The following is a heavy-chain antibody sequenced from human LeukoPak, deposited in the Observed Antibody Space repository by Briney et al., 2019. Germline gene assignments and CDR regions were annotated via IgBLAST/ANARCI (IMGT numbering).Heavy chain of an antibody. Sequence: SETLSLTCTVSGGSISSSAYYWGWIRQPPGMGLECLGTIYYSGTTYYNPSLKSRLTISIDMSKTQFSLRLSSVTAADTAVYYCARLWEIRGVFDYWGLGSLVTVSS. CDR2: IYYSGTT. V-gene: IGHV4-39*01. J-gene: IGHJ4*02. CDR3: ARLWEIRGVFDY. D-gene: IGHD1-26*01. CDR1: GGSISSSAYY.